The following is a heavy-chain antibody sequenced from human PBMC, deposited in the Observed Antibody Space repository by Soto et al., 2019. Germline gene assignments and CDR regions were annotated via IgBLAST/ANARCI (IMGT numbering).Heavy chain of an antibody. D-gene: IGHD2-15*01. CDR2: INSDGSST. J-gene: IGHJ4*02. Sequence: EVQLVESGGGLVQPGESLRLSCAASGFTFSSYWMHWVRQAPGKGLVWVSRINSDGSSTSYADSVKGRFTISRDNAKNTIYLQMNSLSAEDTAVYYCLRTSLVLAAATRDDYWGQGTLVTVSS. CDR1: GFTFSSYW. V-gene: IGHV3-74*01. CDR3: LRTSLVLAAATRDDY.